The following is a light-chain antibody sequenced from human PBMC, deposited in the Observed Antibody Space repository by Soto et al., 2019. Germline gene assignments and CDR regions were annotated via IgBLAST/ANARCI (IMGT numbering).Light chain of an antibody. Sequence: DIRLTQSPSSLSASVGDRVTITCRASQSISSYLNWYQQKPGKAPKLLIYDASTLERGVPSRFSGTGSGTEFTLTISSLQPDDFATYYCQQYYRSSITFGQGTRLGI. V-gene: IGKV1-5*01. CDR2: DAS. J-gene: IGKJ5*01. CDR1: QSISSY. CDR3: QQYYRSSIT.